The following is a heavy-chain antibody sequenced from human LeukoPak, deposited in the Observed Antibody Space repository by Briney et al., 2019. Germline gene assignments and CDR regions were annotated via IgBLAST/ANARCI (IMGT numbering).Heavy chain of an antibody. Sequence: ASVQVSCKATGYTFTSYYMHWVRQAPGQWLEWMGIINPNGGITDYAQNFQGRVTITRDTSTSTVSMELSSLRSEDTAVYYCARGGPDYCNSITCYKGLFDPWGQGTLVTVSS. CDR2: INPNGGIT. V-gene: IGHV1-46*03. D-gene: IGHD2-2*02. J-gene: IGHJ5*02. CDR3: ARGGPDYCNSITCYKGLFDP. CDR1: GYTFTSYY.